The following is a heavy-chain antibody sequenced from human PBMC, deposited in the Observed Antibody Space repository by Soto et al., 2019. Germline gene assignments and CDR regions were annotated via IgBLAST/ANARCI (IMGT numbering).Heavy chain of an antibody. Sequence: ASVKVSCKVSGYTLTELSMHWVRQAPGKGLEWMGGFDPEDGETIYAQKFQGRVTMTEDTSTDTAYMELSSLRSEDTAVYYCATVGNYDILTGYYTREALFGYWGQGTLVTVSS. CDR1: GYTLTELS. V-gene: IGHV1-24*01. J-gene: IGHJ4*02. CDR2: FDPEDGET. CDR3: ATVGNYDILTGYYTREALFGY. D-gene: IGHD3-9*01.